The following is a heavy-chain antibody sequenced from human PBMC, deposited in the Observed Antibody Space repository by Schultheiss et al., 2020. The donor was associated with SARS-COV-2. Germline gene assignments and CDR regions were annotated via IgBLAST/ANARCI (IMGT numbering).Heavy chain of an antibody. CDR1: GFTFSNAW. D-gene: IGHD6-19*01. Sequence: GGSLRLSCAASGFTFSNAWMSWVRQAPGKGLEWVSYISSSSSTIYYADSVKGRFTISRDNAKNSLYLQMNSLRAEDTAVYYCARGGSGWSEGGIGNLDYWGQGTLVTVSS. V-gene: IGHV3-48*01. J-gene: IGHJ4*02. CDR3: ARGGSGWSEGGIGNLDY. CDR2: ISSSSSTI.